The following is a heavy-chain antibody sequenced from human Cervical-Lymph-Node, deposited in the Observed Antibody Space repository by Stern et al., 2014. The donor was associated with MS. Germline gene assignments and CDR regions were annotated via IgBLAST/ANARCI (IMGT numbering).Heavy chain of an antibody. D-gene: IGHD6-13*01. CDR3: ARVSSSWADYYYYYGMDV. CDR1: GGSISSYY. V-gene: IGHV4-59*01. CDR2: IYYSGST. Sequence: QVQLQESGPGLVKPSETLSLTCTVSGGSISSYYWSWIRQPPGQGLEWIGYIYYSGSTNYNPSLKSRVTISVDTSKNQFSLKLSSVTAADTAVYYCARVSSSWADYYYYYGMDVWGQGTTVTVSS. J-gene: IGHJ6*02.